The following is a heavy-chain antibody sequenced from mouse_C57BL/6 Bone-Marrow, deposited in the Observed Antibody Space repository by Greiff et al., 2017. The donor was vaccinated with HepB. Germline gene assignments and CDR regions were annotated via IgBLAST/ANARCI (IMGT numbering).Heavy chain of an antibody. Sequence: DVKLQESEAELVRPGASVKLSCTASGFNIKNTYMHWVKQRPEQGLEWIGRIDPANGNTKYAPKFQGKATITADTSSNTAYLQLSSLTSEDTAIYYCAYYYGSSYDYWYFDVWGTGTTVTVSS. CDR3: AYYYGSSYDYWYFDV. CDR2: IDPANGNT. CDR1: GFNIKNTY. D-gene: IGHD1-1*01. J-gene: IGHJ1*03. V-gene: IGHV14-3*01.